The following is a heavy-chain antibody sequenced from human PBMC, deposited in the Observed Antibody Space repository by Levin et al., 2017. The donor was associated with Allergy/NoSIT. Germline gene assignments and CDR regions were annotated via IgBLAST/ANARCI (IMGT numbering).Heavy chain of an antibody. CDR1: GFTFRYYA. Sequence: GESLKISCPASGFTFRYYAMSWFRQAPGKGLEWVGFIRSKDYGGTTEYAASVKGRFTISRDDSKSIAYLQMNSLKTEDTAMYYCTRDVGGAYYYFMDVWGKGTTVTVSS. CDR2: IRSKDYGGTT. J-gene: IGHJ6*03. D-gene: IGHD3-10*01. V-gene: IGHV3-49*03. CDR3: TRDVGGAYYYFMDV.